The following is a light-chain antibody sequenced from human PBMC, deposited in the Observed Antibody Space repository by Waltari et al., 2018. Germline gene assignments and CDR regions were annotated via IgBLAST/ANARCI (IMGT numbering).Light chain of an antibody. CDR3: QSYDSGLSGSV. V-gene: IGLV1-40*01. CDR2: ANG. CDR1: RSNIGAGYD. Sequence: ILTQPPSVSGAPGQRVTISCTGSRSNIGAGYDVHWYQHLPGTAPKLLIYANGDRPSGVPDRFSGSKSGTSASLAITGLQADDEADYYCQSYDSGLSGSVFGGGTKLTVL. J-gene: IGLJ3*02.